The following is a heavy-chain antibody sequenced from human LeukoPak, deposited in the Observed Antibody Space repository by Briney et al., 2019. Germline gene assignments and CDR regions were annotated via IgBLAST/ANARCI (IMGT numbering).Heavy chain of an antibody. D-gene: IGHD2-15*01. J-gene: IGHJ3*02. CDR2: IYPGDSDT. V-gene: IGHV5-51*01. CDR3: AGQDIVVVATATRAFDI. Sequence: HGESLKISCTGSGYSFTSYWIAWVRQMPGKGLEWMGIIYPGDSDTRYSPSFQGQVTISADKSISTAYLQWNNLKASDTAMYYCAGQDIVVVATATRAFDIWGQGTMVTVSS. CDR1: GYSFTSYW.